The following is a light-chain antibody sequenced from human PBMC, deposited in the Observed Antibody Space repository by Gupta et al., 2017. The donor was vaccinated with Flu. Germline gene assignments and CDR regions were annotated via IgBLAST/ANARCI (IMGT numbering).Light chain of an antibody. CDR1: QSVLYSPNNKNY. J-gene: IGKJ1*01. Sequence: DIVMTHSSDSLAVSLGERATINCKSSQSVLYSPNNKNYLAWYQQKPGQPPKLLIYWASTRESGVPDRFSGSGSGTDFTLAINSLQAEDVAVYYCQQYYTTPPWTFGQGTKVEIK. CDR2: WAS. V-gene: IGKV4-1*01. CDR3: QQYYTTPPWT.